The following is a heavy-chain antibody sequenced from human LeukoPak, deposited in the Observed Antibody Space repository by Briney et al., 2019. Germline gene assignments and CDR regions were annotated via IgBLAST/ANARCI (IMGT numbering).Heavy chain of an antibody. Sequence: GGSLRLSCAASGFTFSSYAMSWVRQAPGKGLESVSAISGSGGSTYYADSVKGRFTISRDNSKNTLYLQMNSLRAEDTAVYYCAKSSGYSYGSKDYWGQGTLVTVSS. V-gene: IGHV3-23*01. CDR3: AKSSGYSYGSKDY. CDR2: ISGSGGST. J-gene: IGHJ4*02. D-gene: IGHD5-18*01. CDR1: GFTFSSYA.